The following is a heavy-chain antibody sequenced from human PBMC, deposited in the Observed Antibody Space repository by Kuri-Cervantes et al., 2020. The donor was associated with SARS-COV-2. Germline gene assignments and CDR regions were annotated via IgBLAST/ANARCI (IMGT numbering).Heavy chain of an antibody. Sequence: GESLKISCSASGFTFNAYSMHWVRQAPGKGLEWVAVISYDGSNKYYADSVKGRFTISRDNSKNTLYLQMNSLRAEDTAVYYCARVSHRGSGYQNPPDYWGQGTLVTVSS. J-gene: IGHJ4*02. D-gene: IGHD3-3*01. CDR1: GFTFNAYS. CDR3: ARVSHRGSGYQNPPDY. V-gene: IGHV3-30-3*01. CDR2: ISYDGSNK.